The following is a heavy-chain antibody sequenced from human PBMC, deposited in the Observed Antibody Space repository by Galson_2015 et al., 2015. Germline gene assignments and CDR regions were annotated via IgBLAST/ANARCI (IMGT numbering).Heavy chain of an antibody. CDR2: IKSKTDGGTT. CDR3: TTYVLLWFGEGDY. CDR1: GFTFSNAW. V-gene: IGHV3-15*01. Sequence: SLRLSCAASGFTFSNAWMSWVCQAPGKGLEWVGRIKSKTDGGTTDYAAPVKGRFTISRDDSKNTLYLQMNSLKTEDTAVYYCTTYVLLWFGEGDYWGQGTLVTVSS. J-gene: IGHJ4*02. D-gene: IGHD3-10*01.